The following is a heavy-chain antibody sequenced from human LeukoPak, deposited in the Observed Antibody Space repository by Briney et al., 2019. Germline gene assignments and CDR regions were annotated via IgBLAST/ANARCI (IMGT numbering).Heavy chain of an antibody. V-gene: IGHV1-69*05. D-gene: IGHD4-17*01. CDR2: IIPMFVTA. CDR1: GGTFSSYA. CDR3: AKGTATVTPVDYYYLDV. Sequence: SVKVSRKASGGTFSSYAISWVRQAPGQGLEWMGGIIPMFVTANYAHKFQGRVTITTDESKTTAYMELSSLRSEDTAVYYCAKGTATVTPVDYYYLDVWGKGTTVTVSS. J-gene: IGHJ6*03.